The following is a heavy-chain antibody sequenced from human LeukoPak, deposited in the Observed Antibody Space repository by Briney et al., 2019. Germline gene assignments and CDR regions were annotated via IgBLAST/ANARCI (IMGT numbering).Heavy chain of an antibody. CDR3: ARDLPGYSYGYDY. V-gene: IGHV3-7*01. Sequence: GGSLRPSCAASGFTFSSYWMSWVRQAPGKGLEWVANIKQDGSEKYYVDSVKGRFTISRDNAKNSLYLQMNSLRAEDTAVYYCARDLPGYSYGYDYWGQGTLVTVSS. D-gene: IGHD5-18*01. CDR1: GFTFSSYW. CDR2: IKQDGSEK. J-gene: IGHJ4*02.